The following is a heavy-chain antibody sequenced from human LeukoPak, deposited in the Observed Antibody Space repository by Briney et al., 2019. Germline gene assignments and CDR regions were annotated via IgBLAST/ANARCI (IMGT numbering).Heavy chain of an antibody. CDR2: IIPIFGTA. CDR3: ARSDYCRGGSCYRFDY. V-gene: IGHV1-69*13. D-gene: IGHD2-15*01. CDR1: GGTFSSYA. J-gene: IGHJ4*02. Sequence: ASVKVSCKASGGTFSSYAISWVRQAPGQGLEWRGGIIPIFGTANYAQRFQGRVAITADESTSTAYMELSSLRSEDTAVYYCARSDYCRGGSCYRFDYWGQGTLVTVSS.